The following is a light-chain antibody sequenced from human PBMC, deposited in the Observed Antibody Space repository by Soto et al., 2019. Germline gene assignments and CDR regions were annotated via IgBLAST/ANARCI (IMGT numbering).Light chain of an antibody. V-gene: IGLV3-9*01. CDR2: RDS. CDR3: QVWDSSHVV. J-gene: IGLJ2*01. CDR1: NIGSKN. Sequence: SSELTQPLSVSVALGQTARITCGGNNIGSKNVHWYQQKPGQAPVLVIYRDSNRPSGIPERFSGSNSGNTAALTISRAQAGDEADYYCQVWDSSHVVFGAGTKLTVL.